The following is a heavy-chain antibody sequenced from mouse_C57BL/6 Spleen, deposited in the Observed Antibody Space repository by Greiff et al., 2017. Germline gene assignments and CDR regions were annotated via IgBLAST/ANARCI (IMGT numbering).Heavy chain of an antibody. D-gene: IGHD3-2*02. V-gene: IGHV14-4*01. CDR2: IDPENGDT. CDR3: TTGSSGYLFAY. J-gene: IGHJ3*01. CDR1: GFNIKDDY. Sequence: LQQSGAELVRPGASVKLSCTASGFNIKDDYMHWVKQRPEQGLEWIGWIDPENGDTEYASKFQGKATITADTSSNTAYLQLSSLTSEDTAVYYCTTGSSGYLFAYWGQGTLVTVSA.